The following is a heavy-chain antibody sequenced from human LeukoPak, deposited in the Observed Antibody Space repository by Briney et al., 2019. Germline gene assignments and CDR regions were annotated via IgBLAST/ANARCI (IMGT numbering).Heavy chain of an antibody. J-gene: IGHJ5*02. Sequence: PSQTLSLTCIVSGDSISSGSYYWGWIRQPPGKGLEWIGNIYYSGNAYHNPSLKSRVTTSVDTSKNQFSLRLSSVTAADTAAYYCARENSKIGDPWGQGTLVTVSS. CDR2: IYYSGNA. CDR1: GDSISSGSYY. V-gene: IGHV4-39*07. CDR3: ARENSKIGDP. D-gene: IGHD4-11*01.